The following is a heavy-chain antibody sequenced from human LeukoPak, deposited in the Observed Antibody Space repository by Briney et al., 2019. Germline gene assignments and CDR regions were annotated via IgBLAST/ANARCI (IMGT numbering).Heavy chain of an antibody. CDR3: AKDSDILAGFDAFVI. CDR2: ISGSGGST. V-gene: IGHV3-23*01. J-gene: IGHJ3*02. Sequence: GGSLRLSCAASGFSFSSYSMSRVRQPPGKELEWVSAISGSGGSTDYADSVKGRFTISRDNSKKTLYLQMTSLRPEDTAVYYCAKDSDILAGFDAFVI. D-gene: IGHD3-9*01. CDR1: GFSFSSYS.